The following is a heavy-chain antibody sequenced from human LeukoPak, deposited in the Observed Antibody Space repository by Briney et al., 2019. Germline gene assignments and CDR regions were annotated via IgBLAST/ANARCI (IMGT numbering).Heavy chain of an antibody. D-gene: IGHD2-15*01. CDR2: IKQGGSEK. V-gene: IGHV3-7*03. Sequence: GESLRLSCAASGFTFSSYWMSWVRQAPGGGREWVANIKQGGSEKYYVDSVKGRFTISRDNAKNSLYLQMNSLRAEDTAVYYCAREGSYAAYYYYGMDVWGQGTTVTVSS. CDR3: AREGSYAAYYYYGMDV. J-gene: IGHJ6*02. CDR1: GFTFSSYW.